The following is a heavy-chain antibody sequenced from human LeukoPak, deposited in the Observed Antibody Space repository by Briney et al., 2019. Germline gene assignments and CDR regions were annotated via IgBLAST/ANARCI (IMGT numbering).Heavy chain of an antibody. J-gene: IGHJ4*02. CDR3: ARGEWELQFDF. CDR2: IHISGST. Sequence: SETLSLTCSVSGGSINSDTYYWSWIRQPAGKGLEWIGRIHISGSTNYNPSLKSRVIISVDMSKNQFSLKLSSVTAADTAVYYCARGEWELQFDFWGQGTLVTVSS. D-gene: IGHD1-26*01. CDR1: GGSINSDTYY. V-gene: IGHV4-61*02.